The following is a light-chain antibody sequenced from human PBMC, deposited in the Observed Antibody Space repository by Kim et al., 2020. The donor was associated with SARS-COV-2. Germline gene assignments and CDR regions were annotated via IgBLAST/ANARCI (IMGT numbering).Light chain of an antibody. Sequence: QRVPITCSGSSSNSGSNYVYWYQQRPGTAPKLLIYRNNQRPSGVPDRFSGSKSGTSASLAISGLRSEDEADYYCAAWDDSLSGPWVFGGGTKLTVL. CDR3: AAWDDSLSGPWV. V-gene: IGLV1-47*01. J-gene: IGLJ3*02. CDR2: RNN. CDR1: SSNSGSNY.